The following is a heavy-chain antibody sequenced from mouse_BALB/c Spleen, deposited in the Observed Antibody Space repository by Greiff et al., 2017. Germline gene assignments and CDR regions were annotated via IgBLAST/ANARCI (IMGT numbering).Heavy chain of an antibody. CDR3: ARRAYYGNFDY. CDR1: GFTFSSYY. V-gene: IGHV5-6-2*01. J-gene: IGHJ2*01. Sequence: EVQRVESGGGLVKLGGSLKLSCAASGFTFSSYYMSWVRQTPEKRLELVAAINSNGGSTYYPDTVKGRFTISRDNAKNTLYLQMSSLKSEDTALYYCARRAYYGNFDYWGQGTTLTGSS. CDR2: INSNGGST. D-gene: IGHD2-10*01.